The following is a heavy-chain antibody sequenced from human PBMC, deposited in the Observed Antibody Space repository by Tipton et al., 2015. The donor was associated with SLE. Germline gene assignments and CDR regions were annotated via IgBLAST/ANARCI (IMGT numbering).Heavy chain of an antibody. CDR1: GGSISSGGYS. D-gene: IGHD3-10*01. Sequence: TLSLTCAVSGGSISSGGYSWSWIRQPPGKGLEWIGYIYHSGSTYYNPSLKSRVTISVDRSKNQFSLKLSSVTAADTAVYFCARDLGGAGDYYHGSGSYIRDYWGQGTLVTVSS. CDR2: IYHSGST. CDR3: ARDLGGAGDYYHGSGSYIRDY. J-gene: IGHJ4*01. V-gene: IGHV4-30-2*01.